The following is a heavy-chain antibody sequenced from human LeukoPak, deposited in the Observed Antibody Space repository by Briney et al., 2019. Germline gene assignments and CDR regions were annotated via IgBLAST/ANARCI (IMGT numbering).Heavy chain of an antibody. CDR3: AKDRIAVARTDAFDI. D-gene: IGHD6-19*01. CDR2: ISGSGGST. CDR1: GFTFSSYA. J-gene: IGHJ3*02. V-gene: IGHV3-23*01. Sequence: GGSLRLSCAASGFTFSSYAMSWVRQAPGKGLEWVSAISGSGGSTYYADSVEGRFTISRDNSKNMLYLQMNSLRAEDTAVYYCAKDRIAVARTDAFDIWGQGTMVTVSS.